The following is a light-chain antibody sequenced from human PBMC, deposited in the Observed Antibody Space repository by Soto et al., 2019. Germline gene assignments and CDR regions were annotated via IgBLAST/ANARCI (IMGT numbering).Light chain of an antibody. CDR2: DVT. CDR3: CSYAGSNVL. Sequence: QSALTQPRSVSGSPGQSVTISCTGTSSDVGGYNYVSWYQQHPGKAPKLMIYDVTKRPSGVPDRFSGSKSGNTASLTISGLQADDEAEYYCCSYAGSNVLFGGGTKLTVL. CDR1: SSDVGGYNY. J-gene: IGLJ2*01. V-gene: IGLV2-11*01.